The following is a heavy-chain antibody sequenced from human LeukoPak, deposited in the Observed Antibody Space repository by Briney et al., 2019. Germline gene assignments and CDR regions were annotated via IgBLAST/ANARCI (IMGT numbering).Heavy chain of an antibody. Sequence: PSETLSLTCTVSGGSISSYYWSWIRQPPGKGLEWIGYIYYSGSTNYNPSLKSRVTISVDTSKNQFSLKLSSVTAADTAVYYCARVLYHYYDSSGYLDYWGQGTLVTVSS. J-gene: IGHJ4*02. D-gene: IGHD3-22*01. V-gene: IGHV4-59*01. CDR2: IYYSGST. CDR1: GGSISSYY. CDR3: ARVLYHYYDSSGYLDY.